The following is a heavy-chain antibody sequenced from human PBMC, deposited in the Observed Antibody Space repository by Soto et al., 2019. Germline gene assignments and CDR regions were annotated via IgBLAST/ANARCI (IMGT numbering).Heavy chain of an antibody. CDR3: TTGGIGLAPPDYYYGMDV. CDR1: GFTFSNAW. Sequence: GGSLRLSCAASGFTFSNAWMNWVRQAPGKGLEWVGRIKSKTDGGTTDYAAPVKGRFTISRDDSKNTLYLQMNSLKTEDTAVYYCTTGGIGLAPPDYYYGMDVWGQGTTVTVSS. CDR2: IKSKTDGGTT. D-gene: IGHD3-16*01. J-gene: IGHJ6*02. V-gene: IGHV3-15*07.